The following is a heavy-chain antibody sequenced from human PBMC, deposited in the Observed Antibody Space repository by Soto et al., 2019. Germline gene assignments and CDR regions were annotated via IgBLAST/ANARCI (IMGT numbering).Heavy chain of an antibody. CDR2: IKQDGSEK. D-gene: IGHD3-22*01. J-gene: IGHJ6*02. V-gene: IGHV3-7*05. CDR3: ARDRYITMIDYYYFTMDV. CDR1: GFTFSSYW. Sequence: PGGSLRLSCAASGFTFSSYWMSWVRQAPGKGLEWVANIKQDGSEKYYVDSVKGRFTISRDNAKNSLYLQMNSLRAEDTAVYYCARDRYITMIDYYYFTMDVWGQGTTVTVSS.